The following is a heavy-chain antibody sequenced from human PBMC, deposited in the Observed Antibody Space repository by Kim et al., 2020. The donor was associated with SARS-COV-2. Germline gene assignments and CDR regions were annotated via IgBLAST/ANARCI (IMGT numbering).Heavy chain of an antibody. CDR3: AKDGIGQLVRLYYFDY. CDR1: GFTFSSYA. J-gene: IGHJ4*02. CDR2: ISGSGGST. V-gene: IGHV3-23*01. D-gene: IGHD6-13*01. Sequence: GGSLRLSCAASGFTFSSYAMSWVRQAPGKGLEWVSAISGSGGSTYYADSVKGRFTISRDNSKNTLYLQMNSLRAEDTAVYYCAKDGIGQLVRLYYFDYWGQGPLVTDSS.